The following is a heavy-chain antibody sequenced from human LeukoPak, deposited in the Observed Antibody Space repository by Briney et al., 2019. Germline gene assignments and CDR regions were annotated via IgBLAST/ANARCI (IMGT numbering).Heavy chain of an antibody. J-gene: IGHJ4*02. D-gene: IGHD1-26*01. V-gene: IGHV3-30*02. Sequence: GSLRLSCAVSGFTFSDYAMHWVRQAPGKGLEWLTFITGDGNIKFHADSVKGRFSVSRDDSKNTQYLQMTSLRPEDTAVYYCAKERLYSGSSFSYWGQGTLVTASS. CDR3: AKERLYSGSSFSY. CDR1: GFTFSDYA. CDR2: ITGDGNIK.